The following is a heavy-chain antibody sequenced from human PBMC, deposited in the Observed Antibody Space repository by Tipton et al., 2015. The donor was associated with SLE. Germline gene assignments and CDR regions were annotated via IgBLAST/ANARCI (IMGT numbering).Heavy chain of an antibody. Sequence: LSLTCAVYGGSFSGYYWSWIRQPPGKGLEWIGEINHSGSTNYNPSLKSRVTISVDTSKNQFSLKLSSVTAADTAVYYCAGTGDYFDYWGQGTLVTVSS. V-gene: IGHV4-34*01. CDR2: INHSGST. J-gene: IGHJ4*02. D-gene: IGHD3/OR15-3a*01. CDR1: GGSFSGYY. CDR3: AGTGDYFDY.